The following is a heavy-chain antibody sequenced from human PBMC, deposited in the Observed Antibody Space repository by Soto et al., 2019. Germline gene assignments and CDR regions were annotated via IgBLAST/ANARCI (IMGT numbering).Heavy chain of an antibody. CDR3: ARDPIAAAGTDPKYFQH. D-gene: IGHD6-13*01. CDR2: ISSSSSTI. J-gene: IGHJ1*01. V-gene: IGHV3-11*01. CDR1: GFTFSDYY. Sequence: GGSLRLSCAASGFTFSDYYMSWIRQAPGKGLEWVSYISSSSSTIYYADSVKGRFTISRDNAKNSLYLQMNSLRAEDTAVYYCARDPIAAAGTDPKYFQHWGQGTLVTVSS.